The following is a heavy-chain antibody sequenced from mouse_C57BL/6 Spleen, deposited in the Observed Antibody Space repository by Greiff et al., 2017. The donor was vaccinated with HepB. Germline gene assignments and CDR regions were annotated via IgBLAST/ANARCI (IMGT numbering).Heavy chain of an antibody. D-gene: IGHD4-1*01. J-gene: IGHJ3*01. V-gene: IGHV1-15*01. Sequence: QVQLKESGAELVRPGASVTLSCKASGYTFTDYEMHWVKQTPVHGLEWIGAIDPETGGTAYNQKFKGKAILTADKSSSTAYMELRSLTSEDSAVYYCTSLGRFAYWGKGTLVTVSA. CDR3: TSLGRFAY. CDR1: GYTFTDYE. CDR2: IDPETGGT.